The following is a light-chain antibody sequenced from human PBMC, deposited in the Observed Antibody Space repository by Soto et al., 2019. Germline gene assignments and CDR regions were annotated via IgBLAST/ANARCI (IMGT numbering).Light chain of an antibody. J-gene: IGLJ3*02. Sequence: QSALTQPPSVSGSPGQSVTISCTGTSRDVGAYNYVSWYQNYPGKAPKLMIHEVNQRPSGVPARFSGSKSGNTASLTVYGLQTEDEADYYCSAFAATNTFEVLFGGGTKVTVL. CDR1: SRDVGAYNY. CDR3: SAFAATNTFEVL. V-gene: IGLV2-8*01. CDR2: EVN.